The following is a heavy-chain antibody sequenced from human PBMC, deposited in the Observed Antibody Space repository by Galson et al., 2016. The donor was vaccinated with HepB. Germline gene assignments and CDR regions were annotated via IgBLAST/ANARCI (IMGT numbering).Heavy chain of an antibody. D-gene: IGHD3-3*01. CDR3: QGARGTGFGVVPDY. Sequence: SVKVSCKASGYTFTSNDINWVRQAPGQGLEWMGWMNTNDGGSGSIQKFQGRVTLTRDTSISTAYMELTSLTCEDTAVYFCQGARGTGFGVVPDYWGQGTLVTVSA. CDR1: GYTFTSND. J-gene: IGHJ4*02. V-gene: IGHV1-8*01. CDR2: MNTNDGGS.